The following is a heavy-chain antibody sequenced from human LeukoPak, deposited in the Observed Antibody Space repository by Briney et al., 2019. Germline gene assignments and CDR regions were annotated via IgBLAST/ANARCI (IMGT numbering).Heavy chain of an antibody. Sequence: PSETLSFTCTVSGVSISGHYWSWLRQPPGKGLEWFGYIYYSGSTNYNPSLKSRVNISVDTSKNQFSLKLSSVTAADTAVYYCARAGRSMVRGVIHYWGQGTLGTVSA. CDR1: GVSISGHY. J-gene: IGHJ4*02. V-gene: IGHV4-59*11. CDR2: IYYSGST. CDR3: ARAGRSMVRGVIHY. D-gene: IGHD3-10*01.